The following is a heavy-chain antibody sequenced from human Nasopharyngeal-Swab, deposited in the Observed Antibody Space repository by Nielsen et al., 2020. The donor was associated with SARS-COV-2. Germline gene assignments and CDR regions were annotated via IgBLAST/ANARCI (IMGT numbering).Heavy chain of an antibody. CDR3: ASSTVHYDSLTGYGSDWFDP. V-gene: IGHV4-30-2*01. D-gene: IGHD3-9*01. CDR1: GGSISSGCYS. J-gene: IGHJ5*02. Sequence: SETLSLTCAVSGGSISSGCYSWIWILQPPGMGLEWIVYIYHSGSTYYNPSLKSRVTISVDRSKNQFSLKLSSVTAADTDVYYCASSTVHYDSLTGYGSDWFDPWGQGTLVTVSS. CDR2: IYHSGST.